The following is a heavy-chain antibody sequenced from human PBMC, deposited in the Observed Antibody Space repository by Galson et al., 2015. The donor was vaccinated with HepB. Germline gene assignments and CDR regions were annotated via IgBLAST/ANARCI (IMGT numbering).Heavy chain of an antibody. CDR2: INSDGSST. CDR3: ARVWGGLDGFDI. CDR1: GFTFSSYW. V-gene: IGHV3-74*01. J-gene: IGHJ3*02. Sequence: SLRLSCAASGFTFSSYWMHWVRQAPGKGLVWVSRINSDGSSTNYADSVKGRFTISRDNAKNTLYLQMNSLRAEDTAVYYCARVWGGLDGFDIWGQGTMVTVSS. D-gene: IGHD3-10*01.